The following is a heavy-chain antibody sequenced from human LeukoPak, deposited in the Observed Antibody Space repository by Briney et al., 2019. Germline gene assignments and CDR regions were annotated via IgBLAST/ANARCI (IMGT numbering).Heavy chain of an antibody. D-gene: IGHD1-1*01. CDR2: INHSGST. CDR3: ARGQKKRTTNAMYYFDY. J-gene: IGHJ4*02. Sequence: SETLSLTCAVYGGSFSGYYWSWIRQPPGKGLEWIGEINHSGSTNYNPSLKSRVTISVDTSKNQFSLKLSSVTAADTAVYYCARGQKKRTTNAMYYFDYWGQGTLVTVSS. CDR1: GGSFSGYY. V-gene: IGHV4-34*01.